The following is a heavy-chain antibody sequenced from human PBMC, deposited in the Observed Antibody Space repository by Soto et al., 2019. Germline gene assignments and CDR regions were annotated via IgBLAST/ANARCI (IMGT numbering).Heavy chain of an antibody. Sequence: QITLKESGPTLVKPTETLTLTCTVSGFPLSARGVGVGWIRQPPEKALEWLAVIYWNDDKRYSPSLKSRLTITKDTSKNQVVLTMTNTDPLDTAKYYCAHSPWGSAPDYWGQGTLVTVSS. CDR1: GFPLSARGVG. V-gene: IGHV2-5*01. D-gene: IGHD3-16*01. CDR2: IYWNDDK. J-gene: IGHJ4*02. CDR3: AHSPWGSAPDY.